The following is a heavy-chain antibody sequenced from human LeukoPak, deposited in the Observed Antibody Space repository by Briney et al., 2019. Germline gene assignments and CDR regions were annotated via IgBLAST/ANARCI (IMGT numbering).Heavy chain of an antibody. CDR1: GFTFSSYA. D-gene: IGHD2-15*01. V-gene: IGHV3-23*01. J-gene: IGHJ4*02. CDR3: ARMGSAIY. CDR2: LSGSGVYT. Sequence: GGSLRLSCAASGFTFSSYAMSWVRQAPGRGLEWVSGLSGSGVYTYYADSVKGRFTISRDNSKNTLFLQLNRLRAEDTAMYYCARMGSAIYWGQGTLVTVSS.